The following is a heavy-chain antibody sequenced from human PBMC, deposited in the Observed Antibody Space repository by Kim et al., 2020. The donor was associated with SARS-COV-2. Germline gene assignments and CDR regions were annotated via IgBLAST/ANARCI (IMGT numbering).Heavy chain of an antibody. V-gene: IGHV4-39*01. Sequence: SETLSLTCTVSGGSISSSSYYWGWIRQPPGKGLEWIGSIYYSGSTYYNPSLKSRVTISVDTSKNQFSLKLSSVTAADTAVYYCARHLIGIVVVPAAPNTFDYWGQGTLVTVSS. D-gene: IGHD2-2*01. CDR3: ARHLIGIVVVPAAPNTFDY. CDR1: GGSISSSSYY. CDR2: IYYSGST. J-gene: IGHJ4*02.